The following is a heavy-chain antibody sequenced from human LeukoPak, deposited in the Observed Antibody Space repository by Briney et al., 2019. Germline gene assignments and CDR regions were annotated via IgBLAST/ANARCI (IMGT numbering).Heavy chain of an antibody. CDR3: ANGRYFGY. CDR1: GFTFSNAW. D-gene: IGHD1-1*01. J-gene: IGHJ4*02. V-gene: IGHV3-15*01. Sequence: SGGSLRLSCAASGFTFSNAWMSWVRQAPGKGLEWVGRIKSKTDGGTTDYAAPVKGRFTISRDNSKNTLYLQMNSLRAEDTAVYYCANGRYFGYWGQGTLVTVSS. CDR2: IKSKTDGGTT.